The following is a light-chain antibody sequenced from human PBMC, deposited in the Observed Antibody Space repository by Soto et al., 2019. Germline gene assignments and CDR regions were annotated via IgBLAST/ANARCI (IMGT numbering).Light chain of an antibody. CDR1: QSLSINY. CDR2: AAS. CDR3: KEYENTPGN. V-gene: IGKV3-20*01. Sequence: VVTQSPGTLSLAPLQRANLSCMASQSLSINYVAWYQQRPGQDHRLIIYAASSRAAGIQDRFSGSGSGTDFTLEISRMEPEDFAVYYCKEYENTPGNVGRGTRREIK. J-gene: IGKJ5*01.